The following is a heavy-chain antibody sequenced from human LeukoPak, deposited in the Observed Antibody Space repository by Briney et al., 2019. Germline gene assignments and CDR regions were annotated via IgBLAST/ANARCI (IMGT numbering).Heavy chain of an antibody. CDR1: GFTFSTYA. J-gene: IGHJ4*02. CDR2: IGGSDGSR. D-gene: IGHD3-22*01. Sequence: GGSLRLSCAASGFTFSTYAMSWVRQAPGNGLEWISGIGGSDGSRYYADSVKGRFIISRDNSKNTLYLQMNSLSADDTAVYYCAKAMYYYDRSGYAAAYYFDYWGQGTLVTVSS. V-gene: IGHV3-23*01. CDR3: AKAMYYYDRSGYAAAYYFDY.